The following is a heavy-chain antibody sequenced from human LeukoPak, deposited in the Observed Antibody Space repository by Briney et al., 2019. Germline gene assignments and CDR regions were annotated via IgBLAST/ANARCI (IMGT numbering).Heavy chain of an antibody. Sequence: GGSPRLSCAASGFTFDDYAMHWVRQAPGKGLEWVSLISWDGGSTYYADSVKGRFTISRDNSKNSLYLQMNSLRAEDTALYYCAKVSTGAMDVWGKGTTVTVSS. V-gene: IGHV3-43D*04. CDR1: GFTFDDYA. CDR2: ISWDGGST. D-gene: IGHD2-8*02. CDR3: AKVSTGAMDV. J-gene: IGHJ6*04.